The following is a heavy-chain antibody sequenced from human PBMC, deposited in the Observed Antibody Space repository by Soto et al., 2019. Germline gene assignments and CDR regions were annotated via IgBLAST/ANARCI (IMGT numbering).Heavy chain of an antibody. J-gene: IGHJ6*02. CDR3: ARHPSRSSWYATDYYYGMDV. D-gene: IGHD6-13*01. CDR1: GYSFTSYW. Sequence: GESLKISCKGSGYSFTSYWIGWVRQMPGKGLEWMGIIYPGDSDTRYSPSFQGQVTISADKSISTAYLQWSSLKASDTAMYYCARHPSRSSWYATDYYYGMDVWGQGTTVTVSS. V-gene: IGHV5-51*01. CDR2: IYPGDSDT.